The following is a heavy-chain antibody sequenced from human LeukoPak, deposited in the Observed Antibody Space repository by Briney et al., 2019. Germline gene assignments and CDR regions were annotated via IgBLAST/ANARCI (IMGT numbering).Heavy chain of an antibody. CDR1: GGSISSGGYY. J-gene: IGHJ4*02. D-gene: IGHD3-16*02. V-gene: IGHV4-31*03. Sequence: PSETLSLTCTVSGGSISSGGYYWSWIRQHPGKGLEWIGYIYYSGSTYYNPSLKSRVTISVDTSKNQFSLKLSSVTAADTAVYYCARGSGSLGELSLAHDYWGQGTLVTVSS. CDR3: ARGSGSLGELSLAHDY. CDR2: IYYSGST.